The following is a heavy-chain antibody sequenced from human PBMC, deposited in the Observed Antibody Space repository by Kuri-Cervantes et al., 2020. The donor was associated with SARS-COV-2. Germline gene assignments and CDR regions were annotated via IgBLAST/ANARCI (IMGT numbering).Heavy chain of an antibody. D-gene: IGHD2-2*01. J-gene: IGHJ3*02. CDR2: ISSSSSYI. CDR3: ARGRCSSTSCRVGRGAFDI. Sequence: GGSLRLSCAASGFTFSSYSMNWVRQAPGKGLEWVSSISSSSSYIYYADSVKGRFTISRDNSKNTLYLQMNSLRAEDTAVYYCARGRCSSTSCRVGRGAFDIWGQGTRVTVSS. V-gene: IGHV3-21*01. CDR1: GFTFSSYS.